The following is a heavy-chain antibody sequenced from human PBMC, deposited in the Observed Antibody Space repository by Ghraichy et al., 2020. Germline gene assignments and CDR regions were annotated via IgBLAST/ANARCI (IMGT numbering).Heavy chain of an antibody. CDR2: MNPNSGNT. V-gene: IGHV1-8*01. Sequence: ASVKVSCKASGYTFTSYDINWVRQATGQGLEWMGWMNPNSGNTGYAQKFQGRVTMTRNTSISTAYMELSSLRSEDTAVYYCARVYGLSYYYYGMDVWGQGTTVTVSS. D-gene: IGHD2/OR15-2a*01. J-gene: IGHJ6*02. CDR1: GYTFTSYD. CDR3: ARVYGLSYYYYGMDV.